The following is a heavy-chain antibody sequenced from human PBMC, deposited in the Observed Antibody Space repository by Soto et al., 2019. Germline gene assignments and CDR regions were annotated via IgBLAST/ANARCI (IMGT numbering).Heavy chain of an antibody. CDR3: ARDYYYGSGSYYVYFDY. V-gene: IGHV1-2*04. CDR2: INPNSGGT. D-gene: IGHD3-10*01. CDR1: GYTFTGYY. J-gene: IGHJ4*02. Sequence: ASVKVSCKASGYTFTGYYMHWVRQAPGQGLEWMGWINPNSGGTNYAQKFQGWVTMTRDTSISTAYMELSRLRSDDTAVYYCARDYYYGSGSYYVYFDYWGQGTLVTVSS.